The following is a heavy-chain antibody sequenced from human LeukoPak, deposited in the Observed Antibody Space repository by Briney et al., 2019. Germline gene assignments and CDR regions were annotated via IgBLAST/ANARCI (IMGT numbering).Heavy chain of an antibody. CDR2: IKSKTDGGTT. CDR1: GFTFSSAW. D-gene: IGHD3-22*01. Sequence: MAGGSLRLSCAASGFTFSSAWLSWVRQAPGKGLEWVGRIKSKTDGGTTDYAAPVKGRFTISRDDSKNTLYLQMNSLKTEDTAVYYCTKQEYYYDSSGYVYAFDIWGQGTMVTVSS. V-gene: IGHV3-15*01. J-gene: IGHJ3*02. CDR3: TKQEYYYDSSGYVYAFDI.